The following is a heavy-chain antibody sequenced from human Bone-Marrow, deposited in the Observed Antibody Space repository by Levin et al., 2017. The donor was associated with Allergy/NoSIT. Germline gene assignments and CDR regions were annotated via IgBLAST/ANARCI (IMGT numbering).Heavy chain of an antibody. J-gene: IGHJ4*02. CDR3: ARSPGTISCYRCFDY. D-gene: IGHD2-2*02. Sequence: SQTLSLTCDISGDSVSSKTAAWNWIRQSPSRGLEWLGRTYYRSRWYNEYAVSVKSRITINPDTSKNQFSLHLNSVTPEDAAVYYCARSPGTISCYRCFDYWGQGTLVTVSS. V-gene: IGHV6-1*01. CDR2: TYYRSRWYN. CDR1: GDSVSSKTAA.